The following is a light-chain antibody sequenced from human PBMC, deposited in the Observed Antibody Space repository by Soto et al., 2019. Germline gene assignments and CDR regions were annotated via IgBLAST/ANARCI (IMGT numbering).Light chain of an antibody. Sequence: QYALTQPASVSGSPGQSITISCTGTSSDIGRYNYVSWFQQHPGKAPKLMIYDVTNRPSGISSRFSGSKSGNTASLTISGLQAEDEADYYCSSYTSSSTEVFGGGTKLTVL. CDR1: SSDIGRYNY. CDR3: SSYTSSSTEV. CDR2: DVT. J-gene: IGLJ2*01. V-gene: IGLV2-14*03.